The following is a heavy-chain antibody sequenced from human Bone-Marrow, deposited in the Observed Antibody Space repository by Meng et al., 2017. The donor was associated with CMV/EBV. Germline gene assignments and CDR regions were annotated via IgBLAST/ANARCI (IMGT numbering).Heavy chain of an antibody. V-gene: IGHV1-18*01. J-gene: IGHJ3*01. Sequence: ASVKVSCKASGGTFSSYAISWVRQAPGQGLEWMGWISGYNGNTNYAQKLQGRVTMTADTSTRTVYMELRSLRFDDTAVYYCARDAVSLGYCSNGVCEGAFGFWGQGTMVTVSS. CDR2: ISGYNGNT. CDR3: ARDAVSLGYCSNGVCEGAFGF. D-gene: IGHD2-8*01. CDR1: GGTFSSYA.